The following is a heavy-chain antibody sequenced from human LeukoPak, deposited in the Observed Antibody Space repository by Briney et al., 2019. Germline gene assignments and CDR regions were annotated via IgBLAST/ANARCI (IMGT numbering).Heavy chain of an antibody. CDR2: INPNSGGT. V-gene: IGHV1-2*02. D-gene: IGHD3-22*01. CDR1: GYTFTGYY. J-gene: IGHJ4*02. Sequence: ASVKVSCKASGYTFTGYYMHWVRQAPGQGLEWMGWINPNSGGTNYAQKFQGRVIMTRDTSISTAYMELSRMRSDDTAVYYCAGGDYYDSSGHADYWGQGTLVTVSS. CDR3: AGGDYYDSSGHADY.